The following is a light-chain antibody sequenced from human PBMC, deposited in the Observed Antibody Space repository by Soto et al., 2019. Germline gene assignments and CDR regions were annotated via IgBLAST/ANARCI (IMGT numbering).Light chain of an antibody. V-gene: IGLV2-14*01. J-gene: IGLJ2*01. CDR1: NSDVGGYNY. CDR3: SSYTSSSFVV. Sequence: QSALTQPASVSGSPGQSITISCTGTNSDVGGYNYVSWYQQHPGKAPKLMIYEVSNRPSGVSNRFSGSKSGNTASLTISGLQAEDEADYYCSSYTSSSFVVFGGGTQLTVL. CDR2: EVS.